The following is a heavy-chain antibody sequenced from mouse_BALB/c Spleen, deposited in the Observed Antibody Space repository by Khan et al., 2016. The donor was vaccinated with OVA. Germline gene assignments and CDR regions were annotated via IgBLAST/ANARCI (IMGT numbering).Heavy chain of an antibody. D-gene: IGHD1-2*01. CDR2: TSYSGSP. Sequence: EVQLQESGPGLVKPSQSLSLTCTVTGYSITTNYAWDLIRQFPGNKLEWMGYTSYSGSPSYNPSLKSRISFTLDTSKNQSFLQLNSVTTEDTATNYCAERKCYGCAVDYWGQGTSVTVSS. V-gene: IGHV3-2*02. J-gene: IGHJ4*01. CDR3: AERKCYGCAVDY. CDR1: GYSITTNYA.